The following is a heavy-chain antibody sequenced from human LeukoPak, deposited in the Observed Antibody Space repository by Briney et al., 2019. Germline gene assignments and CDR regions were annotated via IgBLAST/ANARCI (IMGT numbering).Heavy chain of an antibody. CDR1: GFTFSSYS. Sequence: GGSLRLSCAASGFTFSSYSMNRVRQAPGKGLEWVSSISSSSRYIYYADSVKGRFTISRDSSKNTMYLQMNSLRVEDTAVYYCATDTVAVPAASGRFDPWGQGTLVTVSS. CDR3: ATDTVAVPAASGRFDP. CDR2: ISSSSRYI. J-gene: IGHJ5*02. V-gene: IGHV3-21*01. D-gene: IGHD2-2*01.